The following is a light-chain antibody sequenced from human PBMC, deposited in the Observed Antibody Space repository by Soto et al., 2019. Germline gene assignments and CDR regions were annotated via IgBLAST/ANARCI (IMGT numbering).Light chain of an antibody. Sequence: EIVLTQSPATLSLSPGERATLSCRASQSVSSYLAWYQQKPGQAPRLLIYDASNRATGIPARFSGSGSGTDFTLTSGSLEPDYFAVYYCQQRSNWPPGLFTFCPGTKVDIK. CDR3: QQRSNWPPGLFT. V-gene: IGKV3-11*01. J-gene: IGKJ3*01. CDR1: QSVSSY. CDR2: DAS.